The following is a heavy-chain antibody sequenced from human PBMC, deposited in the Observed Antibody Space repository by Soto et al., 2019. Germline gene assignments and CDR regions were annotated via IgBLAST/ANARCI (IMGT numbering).Heavy chain of an antibody. D-gene: IGHD3-10*02. J-gene: IGHJ5*02. CDR3: AKDQLYIRGVIHNWFDP. V-gene: IGHV3-66*01. CDR1: GFTVSSNY. CDR2: IFSGGTT. Sequence: GGSLRLSCVTSGFTVSSNYMSRVLQAPGKGLEWVSVIFSGGTTSYADSVKGRFFISRDNSKNTLYLQMNSLRAEDTAVYYCAKDQLYIRGVIHNWFDPWGQGTLVTVSS.